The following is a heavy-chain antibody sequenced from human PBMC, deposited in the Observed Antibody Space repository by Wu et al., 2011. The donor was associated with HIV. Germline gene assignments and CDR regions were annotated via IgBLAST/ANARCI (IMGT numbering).Heavy chain of an antibody. CDR3: ATEPEYYYGSGSYYTN. Sequence: SVKVSCKASGYTFTTYGISWVRQAPGQGLEWMGWISAYNVEQTMHXKLQGRVTMTTDTSTSTAYMELSSLRSEDTAVYYCATEPEYYYGSGSYYTNWGQGTLVTVSS. J-gene: IGHJ4*02. CDR1: GYTFTTYG. CDR2: ISAYNVE. V-gene: IGHV1-18*01. D-gene: IGHD3-10*01.